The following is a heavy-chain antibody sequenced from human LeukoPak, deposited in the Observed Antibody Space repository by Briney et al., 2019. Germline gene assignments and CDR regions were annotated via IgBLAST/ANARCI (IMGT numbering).Heavy chain of an antibody. CDR1: GGSFSGYY. CDR2: INHSGST. D-gene: IGHD5-12*01. J-gene: IGHJ4*02. Sequence: SETLSLTCAVYGGSFSGYYWSWIRQPPGKGLEWIGEINHSGSTNYNPSLKSRVTISVDTSKNQLSLKLSSVTAADTAVYYCARAPRWGRGYSGYNQGTTFDYWGQGTLVTVSS. CDR3: ARAPRWGRGYSGYNQGTTFDY. V-gene: IGHV4-34*01.